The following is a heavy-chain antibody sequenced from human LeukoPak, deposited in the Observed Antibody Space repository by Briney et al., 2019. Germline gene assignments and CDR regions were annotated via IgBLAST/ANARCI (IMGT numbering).Heavy chain of an antibody. CDR2: IYTSGSA. V-gene: IGHV4-4*07. J-gene: IGHJ4*02. Sequence: PSETLSLTCSVSGGVSGGSITNYYCTWIRQPAGKGLEWIGRIYTSGSAAYNPSLNSRVTMSVDTSKNQFSLKLNSATAADTAVYYCATTAYGSAWRFDYWGQGALVTVSS. CDR3: ATTAYGSAWRFDY. CDR1: GGSITNYY. D-gene: IGHD2-15*01.